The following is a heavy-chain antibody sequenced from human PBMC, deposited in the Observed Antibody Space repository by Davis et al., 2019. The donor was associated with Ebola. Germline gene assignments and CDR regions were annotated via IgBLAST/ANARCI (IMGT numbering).Heavy chain of an antibody. D-gene: IGHD4-17*01. Sequence: GESLKISCAASGFTFSKDSMHWVRQAPGKGLEWVAVISHDGSSQYYADSVRGRFTISRDNSKNTLYLQMNSLGSDDTAIYYCARPMSTVTTGWDYWGQGTLLTVSS. J-gene: IGHJ4*02. CDR1: GFTFSKDS. V-gene: IGHV3-30-3*01. CDR2: ISHDGSSQ. CDR3: ARPMSTVTTGWDY.